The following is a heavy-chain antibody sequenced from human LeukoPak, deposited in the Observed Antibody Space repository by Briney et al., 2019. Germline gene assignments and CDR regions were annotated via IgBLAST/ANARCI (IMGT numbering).Heavy chain of an antibody. CDR3: ARDPAPGRYYFDY. Sequence: PSETLSLTCTVSGGSISSGDYYWSWIRQPPGKGLEWIGYIYYSGGTYYNPSLKSRVTISVDTSKNQFSLKLSSVTAADTAVYYSARDPAPGRYYFDYWGQGTLVTVSS. V-gene: IGHV4-30-4*08. CDR1: GGSISSGDYY. CDR2: IYYSGGT. J-gene: IGHJ4*02. D-gene: IGHD3-10*01.